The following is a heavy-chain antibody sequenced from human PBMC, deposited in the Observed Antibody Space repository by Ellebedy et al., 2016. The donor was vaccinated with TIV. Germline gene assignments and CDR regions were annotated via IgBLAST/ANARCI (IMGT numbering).Heavy chain of an antibody. J-gene: IGHJ6*02. V-gene: IGHV1-18*01. CDR2: ISTYNGNT. CDR3: ARDRLRPHYGIDV. Sequence: ASVKVSXKPSGYKFTSYGISWVRQAPGQRLEWVGWISTYNGNTHYAQKLQGRVTVTADTSTNTVYMELRSLTSDDTAVYYCARDRLRPHYGIDVWGQGTSVTVSS. D-gene: IGHD4-17*01. CDR1: GYKFTSYG.